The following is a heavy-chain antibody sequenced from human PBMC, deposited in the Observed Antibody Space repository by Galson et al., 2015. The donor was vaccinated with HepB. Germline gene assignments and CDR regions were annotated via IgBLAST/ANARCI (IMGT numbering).Heavy chain of an antibody. CDR2: IRSKANTYAT. CDR1: GFTFSGSA. D-gene: IGHD6-13*01. J-gene: IGHJ4*02. V-gene: IGHV3-73*01. CDR3: TRLVCWSGY. Sequence: SLRLSCAASGFTFSGSAMHWVRQASGKGLEWVARIRSKANTYATASAASVKGRFTISRDESKNTADLQMNSLKTEDTAVYYCTRLVCWSGYWGQGTLVTVSS.